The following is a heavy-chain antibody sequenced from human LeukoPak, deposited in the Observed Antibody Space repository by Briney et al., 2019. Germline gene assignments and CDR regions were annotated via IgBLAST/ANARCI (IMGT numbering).Heavy chain of an antibody. V-gene: IGHV3-48*02. CDR1: GFTFGNYS. D-gene: IGHD3-22*01. Sequence: GSLRLSCAASGFTFGNYSMNWVRQAPGKGLEWVSYISSSSYTIYYADSVKGRFTISRDNGKNSLYLQMNSLRDEDTAVYYCARAISQYYYDTSSGYWGQGTLVTVSS. J-gene: IGHJ4*02. CDR3: ARAISQYYYDTSSGY. CDR2: ISSSSYTI.